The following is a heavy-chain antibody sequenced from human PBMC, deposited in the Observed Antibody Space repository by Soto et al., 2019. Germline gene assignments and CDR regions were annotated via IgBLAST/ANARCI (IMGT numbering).Heavy chain of an antibody. Sequence: EVQLLESGGGLVQPGGSLRLSCAASGFIFASYAMSWVRQAPGKGLEWVSTGSGSGDNTYYEESVKGRYSISRDNSKNMGYLEVNSLRAENSAIYYCAKPGATPTTNYDSWGQGTLVTVSS. CDR1: GFIFASYA. D-gene: IGHD5-12*01. J-gene: IGHJ4*02. V-gene: IGHV3-23*01. CDR3: AKPGATPTTNYDS. CDR2: GSGSGDNT.